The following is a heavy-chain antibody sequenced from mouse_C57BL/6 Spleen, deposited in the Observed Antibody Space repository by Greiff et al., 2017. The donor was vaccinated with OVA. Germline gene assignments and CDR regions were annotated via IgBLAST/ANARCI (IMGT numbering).Heavy chain of an antibody. J-gene: IGHJ4*01. V-gene: IGHV1-50*01. CDR3: AREDYDYDYYYAMDY. CDR1: GYTFTSYW. CDR2: IDPSDSYT. D-gene: IGHD2-4*01. Sequence: QVQLQQPGAELVKPGASVKLSCKASGYTFTSYWMQWVKQRPGQGLEWIGEIDPSDSYTNYNQKFKGKATLTVDTSSSTAYMQLSSLTSEDSAVYYCAREDYDYDYYYAMDYWGQGTSVTVSS.